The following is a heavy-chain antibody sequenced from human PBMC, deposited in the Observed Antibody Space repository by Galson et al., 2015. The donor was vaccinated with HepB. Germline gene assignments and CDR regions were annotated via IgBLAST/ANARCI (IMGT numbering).Heavy chain of an antibody. Sequence: QSGAEVKKPGESLRISCKGSGYSFTSYWISWVRQMPGKGLEWMGRIDPSDSYTNYSPSFQGHVTISADKSISTAYLQWSSLKASDTAMYYCARLLHGYYYGSGGGASFDYWGQGTLVTVSS. CDR3: ARLLHGYYYGSGGGASFDY. J-gene: IGHJ4*02. CDR1: GYSFTSYW. CDR2: IDPSDSYT. D-gene: IGHD3-10*01. V-gene: IGHV5-10-1*01.